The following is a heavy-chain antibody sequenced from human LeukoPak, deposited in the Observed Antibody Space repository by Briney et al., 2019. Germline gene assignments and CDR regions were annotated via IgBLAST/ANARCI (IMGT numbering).Heavy chain of an antibody. J-gene: IGHJ4*02. CDR3: ARVQRLRYFDWSSVYYFDY. V-gene: IGHV4-59*01. D-gene: IGHD3-9*01. Sequence: SETLSLTCTVSGGSISSYYWSWIRQPPGKGLKWIGYIYYSGSTNYNPSLKSRVTISVDTSKNQFSLKLSSVTAADTAVYYCARVQRLRYFDWSSVYYFDYWGRGTLVTVSS. CDR2: IYYSGST. CDR1: GGSISSYY.